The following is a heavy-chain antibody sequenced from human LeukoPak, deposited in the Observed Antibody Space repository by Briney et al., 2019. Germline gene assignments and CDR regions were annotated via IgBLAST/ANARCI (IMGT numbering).Heavy chain of an antibody. CDR2: IYPGDSDT. V-gene: IGHV5-51*01. J-gene: IGHJ3*02. CDR1: GYSFTSYW. D-gene: IGHD2-2*01. CDR3: ARSSTSFFSGNDAFDI. Sequence: GESLKISCKGSGYSFTSYWIGWVRQMPGKGLEWMGIIYPGDSDTRYSPSFQGQVTISADKSISTAYLQWSSLKASDTAVYYCARSSTSFFSGNDAFDIWGQGTMVTVSS.